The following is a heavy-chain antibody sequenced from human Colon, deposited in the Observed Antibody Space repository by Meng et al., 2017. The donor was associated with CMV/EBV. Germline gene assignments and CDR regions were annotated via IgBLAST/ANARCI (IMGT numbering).Heavy chain of an antibody. CDR2: SYYTGST. J-gene: IGHJ4*01. V-gene: IGHV4-34*01. Sequence: QVQLQQWGCGLVKPSETLSHTCAVYGESFSGYYWTWNRQPPGRGLEWIGESYYTGSTNYSPSLKSRVTISLDTSKNQFSLKLNSVTAADTAVYYCARATKSSCWEVLDYWGHGTLVTVSS. CDR1: GESFSGYY. D-gene: IGHD2-2*01. CDR3: ARATKSSCWEVLDY.